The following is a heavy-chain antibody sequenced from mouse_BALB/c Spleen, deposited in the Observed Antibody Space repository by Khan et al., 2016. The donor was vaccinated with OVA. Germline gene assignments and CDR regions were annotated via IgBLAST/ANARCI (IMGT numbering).Heavy chain of an antibody. J-gene: IGHJ1*01. CDR1: SGYS. V-gene: IGHV3-1*02. CDR2: IHYSGTT. Sequence: EVQLVESGPDLVKPSQSLSLTSGYSWHWIRQFPGNKLEWMGYIHYSGTTNYNPSLKSRISITRDTSKNQFFLQLNSVTTEDTATYYCARSGTTVVPYWYFDVWGAGTTVTVSS. D-gene: IGHD1-1*01. CDR3: ARSGTTVVPYWYFDV.